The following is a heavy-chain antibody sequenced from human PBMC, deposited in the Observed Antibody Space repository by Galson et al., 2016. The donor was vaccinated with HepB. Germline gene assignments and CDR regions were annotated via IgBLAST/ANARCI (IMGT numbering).Heavy chain of an antibody. Sequence: SLRLSCAAPGFTFSSYYMHWFRQAPGKGLVWVSRINRDESSTSYADYVKGRFTISRDNAKNTLYLQMNSLRAEDTAVYYCARDPSYYSGMDVWGQGTTVTVSS. CDR2: INRDESST. J-gene: IGHJ6*02. CDR3: ARDPSYYSGMDV. CDR1: GFTFSSYY. V-gene: IGHV3-74*01.